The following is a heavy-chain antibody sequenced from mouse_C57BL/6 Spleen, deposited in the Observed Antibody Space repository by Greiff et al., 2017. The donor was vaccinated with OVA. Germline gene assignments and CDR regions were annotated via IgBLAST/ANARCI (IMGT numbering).Heavy chain of an antibody. D-gene: IGHD1-1*01. J-gene: IGHJ2*01. CDR1: GYTFTSYW. CDR2: IDPSDSET. V-gene: IGHV1-52*01. CDR3: AIYYYGSSYFDY. Sequence: VQLQQPGAELVRPGSSVKLSCKASGYTFTSYWMHWVKQRPIQGLEWIGNIDPSDSETHYNQKFKDKATLTVDKSSSTAYMQLSSLTSEDSAVYYCAIYYYGSSYFDYWGQGTTLTVSS.